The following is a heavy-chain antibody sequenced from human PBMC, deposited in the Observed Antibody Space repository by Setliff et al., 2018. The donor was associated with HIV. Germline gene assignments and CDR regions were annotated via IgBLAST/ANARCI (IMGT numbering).Heavy chain of an antibody. CDR3: ARLHGDFYFDL. CDR2: VYTSGGT. V-gene: IGHV4-4*07. J-gene: IGHJ4*02. CDR1: RDSINGHW. D-gene: IGHD4-17*01. Sequence: PSETLSLTCTVSRDSINGHWWSWIRQPAGKGLEWIGHVYTSGGTDYNPSLNSRLTISIDTSRNQFSLRLNSVTAADTAVYFCARLHGDFYFDLWGQGTLVTVSS.